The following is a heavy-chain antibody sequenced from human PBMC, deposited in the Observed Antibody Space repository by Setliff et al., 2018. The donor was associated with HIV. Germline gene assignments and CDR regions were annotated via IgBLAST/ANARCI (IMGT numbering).Heavy chain of an antibody. Sequence: SETLSLTCAVSGYSIRSGYYWGWIRQSPGKGLEWIGTMFRTGTSYYNPSLTSRVTISQDTSKNQFSLELTSVTAADTAVYYCATVDGARYLDYWGQGKLVTVSS. V-gene: IGHV4-38-2*01. CDR1: GYSIRSGYY. D-gene: IGHD2-8*01. CDR3: ATVDGARYLDY. CDR2: MFRTGTS. J-gene: IGHJ4*02.